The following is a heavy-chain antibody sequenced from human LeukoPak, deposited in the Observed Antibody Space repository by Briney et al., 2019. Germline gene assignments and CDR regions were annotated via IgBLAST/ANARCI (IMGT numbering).Heavy chain of an antibody. Sequence: GGSLRLSCAVSGFTFSTYAMSWVRQAPGKGLDWVSGISGSGARTYYADSVKGRFTISRDNSKNTLYLQMNSLRAEDTAVYYCARTSSGSYYGYWGQGTLATVSS. CDR1: GFTFSTYA. CDR2: ISGSGART. J-gene: IGHJ4*02. CDR3: ARTSSGSYYGY. V-gene: IGHV3-23*01. D-gene: IGHD1-26*01.